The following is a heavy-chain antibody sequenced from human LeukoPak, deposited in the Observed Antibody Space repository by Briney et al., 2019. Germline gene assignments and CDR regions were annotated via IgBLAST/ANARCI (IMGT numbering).Heavy chain of an antibody. CDR1: GFTFSSYG. Sequence: PGGSLRLSCAASGFTFSSYGMHWVRQAPGKGLEWVAVMWYDGSNKYYADSVKGRFTISRDNSKNTLYLQMNSLRAEDTAVYYCARDMQQLADAFDIWGQGTMVTVSS. CDR2: MWYDGSNK. J-gene: IGHJ3*02. V-gene: IGHV3-33*01. CDR3: ARDMQQLADAFDI. D-gene: IGHD6-13*01.